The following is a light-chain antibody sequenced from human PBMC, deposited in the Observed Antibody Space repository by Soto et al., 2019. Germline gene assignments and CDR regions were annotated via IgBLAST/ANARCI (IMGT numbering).Light chain of an antibody. J-gene: IGKJ4*01. V-gene: IGKV3-20*01. CDR3: QHYGSSPLT. CDR1: QSVSSSY. CDR2: AAS. Sequence: EIVLTQSPGTLSLSPGERATLSCRASQSVSSSYLAWYQQKPGQAPRLLIYAASSRATGIPDRFSGSGSGTDFTLTISRLEPEDFAVYYCQHYGSSPLTFGGGTMVEIK.